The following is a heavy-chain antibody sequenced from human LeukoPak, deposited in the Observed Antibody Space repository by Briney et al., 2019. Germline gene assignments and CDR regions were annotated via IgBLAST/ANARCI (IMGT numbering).Heavy chain of an antibody. V-gene: IGHV4-61*01. D-gene: IGHD6-19*01. Sequence: MSSETLSLTCTVSGGSVSSGSYHWSWIRQPPGKGLEWIGYIYYSGSTNYNPSLKSRVTISVDTSKNQFSLKLSSVTAADTAVYYCARGISSGWSRAVGYWGQGTLVTVSS. CDR1: GGSVSSGSYH. CDR3: ARGISSGWSRAVGY. CDR2: IYYSGST. J-gene: IGHJ4*02.